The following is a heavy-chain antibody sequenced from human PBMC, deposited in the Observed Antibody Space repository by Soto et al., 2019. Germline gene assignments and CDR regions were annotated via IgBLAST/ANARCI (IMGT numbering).Heavy chain of an antibody. CDR3: AKEPYYYDSSGYCAFDI. J-gene: IGHJ3*02. CDR2: ISYDGSNK. D-gene: IGHD3-22*01. V-gene: IGHV3-30*18. Sequence: LSLTCAASGFTFSSYGMHWVRQAPGKGLEWVAVISYDGSNKYYADSVKGRFTISRDNSKNTLYLQMNSLRAEDTAVYYCAKEPYYYDSSGYCAFDIWGQGTMVTVSS. CDR1: GFTFSSYG.